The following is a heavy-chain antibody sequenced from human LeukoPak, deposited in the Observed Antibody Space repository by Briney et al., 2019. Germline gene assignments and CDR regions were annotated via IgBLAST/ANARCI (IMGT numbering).Heavy chain of an antibody. CDR1: GFTFSSYE. D-gene: IGHD1-26*01. CDR3: ATSKYSGSY. V-gene: IGHV3-48*03. J-gene: IGHJ4*02. CDR2: ISSSGSTI. Sequence: PGGSLRLSCAVSGFTFSSYEMNWVRHAPGKGLEWVSYISSSGSTIYYADSVKGRFTISRDNAKNSLYLQMNSLRAEDTAVYYCATSKYSGSYWGQGTLVTVSS.